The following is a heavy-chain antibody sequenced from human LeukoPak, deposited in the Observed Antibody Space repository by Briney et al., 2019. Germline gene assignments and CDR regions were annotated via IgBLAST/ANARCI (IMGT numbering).Heavy chain of an antibody. D-gene: IGHD1-26*01. J-gene: IGHJ4*02. CDR2: FDPEDGES. CDR3: ATADKWEPLDY. V-gene: IGHV1-24*01. CDR1: GASLSETS. Sequence: ASVKVSCKVSGASLSETSIHWVRQAPGQWLEWMGGFDPEDGESIFAQRFQGRFSMTEDTSTDTAYMELRSLRPEDTAVYYCATADKWEPLDYWGQGTLSPSPQ.